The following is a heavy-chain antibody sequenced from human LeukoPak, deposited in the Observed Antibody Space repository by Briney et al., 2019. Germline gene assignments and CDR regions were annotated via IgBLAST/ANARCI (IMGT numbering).Heavy chain of an antibody. CDR2: INAGNGNT. V-gene: IGHV1-3*01. J-gene: IGHJ4*02. Sequence: ASVKVSCKASGYTFTSYAMHWVRQAPGQRLEWMGWINAGNGNTKYSQKFQGRVTITRDTSASTAYMELSSLRSEDTAVYYCARDALYEFGEFHFDYWGLGTLVTVSS. D-gene: IGHD3-10*01. CDR3: ARDALYEFGEFHFDY. CDR1: GYTFTSYA.